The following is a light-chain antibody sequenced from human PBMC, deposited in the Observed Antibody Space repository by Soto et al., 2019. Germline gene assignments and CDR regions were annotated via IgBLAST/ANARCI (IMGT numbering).Light chain of an antibody. CDR3: QQYRSWPRT. V-gene: IGKV3-15*01. Sequence: EIVLTQSPATLSLSPGERATLSCRASQSVTNSYLAWYQQKPGQAPRLLIYGASTRATDMPGRFSGRGAGAEFTLTISSLQSEDFAVYYCQQYRSWPRTFGQGTKVDIK. J-gene: IGKJ1*01. CDR2: GAS. CDR1: QSVTNSY.